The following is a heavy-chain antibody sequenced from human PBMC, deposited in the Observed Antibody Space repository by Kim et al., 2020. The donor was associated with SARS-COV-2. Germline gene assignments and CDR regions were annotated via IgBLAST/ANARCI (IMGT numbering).Heavy chain of an antibody. V-gene: IGHV3-15*01. CDR3: TTDPLNWNYQGPNDY. Sequence: GGSLRLSCAXSGFTFSNAWMSWVRQAPGKGLEWVGRIKSKTDGGTTDYAAPVKGRFTISRDDSKNTLYLQMNSLKTEDTAVYYCTTDPLNWNYQGPNDYWGQGTLVTVSS. CDR1: GFTFSNAW. D-gene: IGHD1-7*01. CDR2: IKSKTDGGTT. J-gene: IGHJ4*02.